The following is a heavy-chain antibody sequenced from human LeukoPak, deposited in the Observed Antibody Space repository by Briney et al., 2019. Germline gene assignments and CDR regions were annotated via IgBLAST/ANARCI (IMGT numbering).Heavy chain of an antibody. V-gene: IGHV4-59*01. CDR1: SGSIDSNS. J-gene: IGHJ4*02. D-gene: IGHD2-15*01. CDR3: ARGGWRLDY. CDR2: IYYTGTT. Sequence: SETLSLTCTVSSGSIDSNSWTWIRQPPGKELEWIGYIYYTGTTNYNPSLKSRVTISVDTSKNQFSLKLSSVTAADTAVYYCARGGWRLDYWGQGTLVTVSS.